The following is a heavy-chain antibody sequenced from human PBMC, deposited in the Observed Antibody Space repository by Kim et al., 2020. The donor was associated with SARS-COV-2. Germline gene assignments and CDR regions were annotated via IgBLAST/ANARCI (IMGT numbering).Heavy chain of an antibody. V-gene: IGHV3-23*01. D-gene: IGHD2-15*01. Sequence: GGSLRLSCGTSGFTFSTYAMSWVRQAPGKGLEWVSGITGSGGSTFYADSVKGRCTISRDNFKNTLYMQMDSLRAEATAVYYCAKDRGGYPNYGMDVGGRGTADTVSS. CDR1: GFTFSTYA. J-gene: IGHJ6*02. CDR2: ITGSGGST. CDR3: AKDRGGYPNYGMDV.